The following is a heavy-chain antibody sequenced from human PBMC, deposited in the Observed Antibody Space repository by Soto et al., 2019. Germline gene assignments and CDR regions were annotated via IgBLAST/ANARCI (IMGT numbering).Heavy chain of an antibody. CDR1: GFTFTNYW. V-gene: IGHV3-74*01. D-gene: IGHD3-10*01. CDR3: ARETYRSFYFDY. Sequence: EVQLVESGGGLVQAGGSLRLSCAASGFTFTNYWTHWVRQAPGKGLVWVSRINSDGSRTSYADSVTGRFTISRDNAKNTLYLQMNSLRGEDTALYYCARETYRSFYFDYWGQGTLVTVSS. J-gene: IGHJ4*02. CDR2: INSDGSRT.